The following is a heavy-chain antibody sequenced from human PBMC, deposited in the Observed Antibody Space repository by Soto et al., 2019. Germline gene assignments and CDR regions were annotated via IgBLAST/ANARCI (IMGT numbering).Heavy chain of an antibody. V-gene: IGHV5-51*07. CDR2: IYPSDSDI. D-gene: IGHD2-15*01. J-gene: IGHJ4*02. CDR1: GYTFTSYW. Sequence: GESLKICCKGSGYTFTSYWIGWVHQMPGRGLEWMGVIYPSDSDIRYSPTFQGKVTISADKSITTAYLQWSSLKAADTAMYYCVRSGTSSGRFSDYWGQGTLVTVSS. CDR3: VRSGTSSGRFSDY.